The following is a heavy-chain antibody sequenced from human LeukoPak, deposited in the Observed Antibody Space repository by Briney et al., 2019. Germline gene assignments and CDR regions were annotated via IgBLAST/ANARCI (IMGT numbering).Heavy chain of an antibody. V-gene: IGHV3-53*01. J-gene: IGHJ3*02. CDR1: GFTVSSIH. Sequence: GGSLRLSCAASGFTVSSIHMVWVRQAPGKGLEWVSVTYTGGNSYYADSVKGRFIISRDISRNTLYLQMNSLRAEDSALYYCARGGRGSAAVVAPRSFDIWGQGTMVTVSS. D-gene: IGHD3-22*01. CDR2: TYTGGNS. CDR3: ARGGRGSAAVVAPRSFDI.